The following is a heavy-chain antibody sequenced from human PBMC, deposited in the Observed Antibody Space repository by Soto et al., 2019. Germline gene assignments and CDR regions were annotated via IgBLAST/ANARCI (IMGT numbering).Heavy chain of an antibody. D-gene: IGHD6-6*01. CDR2: IYWDDDK. CDR1: GFSLSTSGVG. J-gene: IGHJ4*02. CDR3: AHKYTSSSGGEFDH. Sequence: QITLKESGPTLVKPTQTLTLTCTFSGFSLSTSGVGVGWIRQPPGKALEWLALIYWDDDKRYSPSLKSRLTITKDTSKNQVVLTLTNMDPADTARYYCAHKYTSSSGGEFDHWGQGTLVTVSS. V-gene: IGHV2-5*02.